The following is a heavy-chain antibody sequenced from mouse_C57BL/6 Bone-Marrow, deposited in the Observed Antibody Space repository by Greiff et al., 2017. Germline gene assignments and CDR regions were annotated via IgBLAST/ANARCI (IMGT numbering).Heavy chain of an antibody. D-gene: IGHD2-2*01. V-gene: IGHV1-82*01. CDR1: GYAFSSSW. CDR2: IYPGDGDT. J-gene: IGHJ3*01. Sequence: QVQLKESGPELVKPGASVKISCKASGYAFSSSWMNWVKQRPGKGLEWIGRIYPGDGDTNYNGKFKGKATLTADKSSSTAYMQLSSLTSEDSAVYFCARDGYDWFAYWGQGTLVTVSA. CDR3: ARDGYDWFAY.